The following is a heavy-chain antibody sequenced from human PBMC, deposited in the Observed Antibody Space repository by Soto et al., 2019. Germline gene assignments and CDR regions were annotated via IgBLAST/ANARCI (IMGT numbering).Heavy chain of an antibody. J-gene: IGHJ4*02. Sequence: QVQLQESGPGLVKSSQTLSLTCSVSGGSISRSVYYWTWLRQHPGKGLEWIGHIYYAGSTYSNPSLKSRLSLSLDTSNNQFSLKLNSVTAADTAVYYCARCLKTLYYFDAWGQGTRVSVSS. CDR1: GGSISRSVYY. CDR2: IYYAGST. CDR3: ARCLKTLYYFDA. V-gene: IGHV4-31*02.